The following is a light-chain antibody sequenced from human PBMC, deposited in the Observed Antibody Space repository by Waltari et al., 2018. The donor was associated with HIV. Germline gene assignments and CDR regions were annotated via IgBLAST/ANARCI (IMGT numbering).Light chain of an antibody. CDR3: QVWDGNSDHQV. CDR2: DDA. J-gene: IGLJ3*02. CDR1: NIGSKT. Sequence: SYVLTQPPSVSVAPGQTAMITCGGNNIGSKTVQWYQQKPGQAPILGIYDDADRPSGLPERFSGSNSGNTATLTISRVEAGDEADYFCQVWDGNSDHQVFGGGTKLTVL. V-gene: IGLV3-21*02.